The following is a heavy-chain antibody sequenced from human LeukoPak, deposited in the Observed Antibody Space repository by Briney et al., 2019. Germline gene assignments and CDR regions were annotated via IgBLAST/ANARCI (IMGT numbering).Heavy chain of an antibody. CDR1: GGTFSSYA. J-gene: IGHJ3*02. V-gene: IGHV1-69*13. CDR2: IIPIFGTA. D-gene: IGHD6-19*01. CDR3: ARVRSGYSSGWYIADAFDI. Sequence: ASVKVSCKASGGTFSSYAISWVRQAPGQGLEWMGGIIPIFGTANYAQKFQGRVTITADESTSTAYMELSSLRSEDTAVYYCARVRSGYSSGWYIADAFDIWGQGTMVTVSS.